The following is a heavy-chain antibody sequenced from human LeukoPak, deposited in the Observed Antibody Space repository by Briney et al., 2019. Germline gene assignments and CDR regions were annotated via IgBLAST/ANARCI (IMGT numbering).Heavy chain of an antibody. CDR3: ARTYYDTTGPPGY. CDR2: LNIDGSST. CDR1: GFTFSSYW. Sequence: GGSLRLSCAASGFTFSSYWMHWVRQAPGKGLVWVSRLNIDGSSTSYADSVKGRFTISRDNAKDALYLRMNSLRVEDTAVYYCARTYYDTTGPPGYWGQGTLVTVSS. D-gene: IGHD3-22*01. V-gene: IGHV3-74*01. J-gene: IGHJ4*02.